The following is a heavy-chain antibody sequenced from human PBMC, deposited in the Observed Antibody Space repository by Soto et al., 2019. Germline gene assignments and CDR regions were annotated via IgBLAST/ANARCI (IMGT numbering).Heavy chain of an antibody. CDR1: GYTFTSYY. D-gene: IGHD2-15*01. V-gene: IGHV1-46*01. Sequence: GASVKVSCKASGYTFTSYYMHWVRQAPGQGLEWMGIINPSGGSTSYAQKFQGRVTMTRDTSTSTVYMELSSLRSEDTAVYYCARGHIEVVVAATGWFDPWGQGTLVTVSS. CDR2: INPSGGST. J-gene: IGHJ5*02. CDR3: ARGHIEVVVAATGWFDP.